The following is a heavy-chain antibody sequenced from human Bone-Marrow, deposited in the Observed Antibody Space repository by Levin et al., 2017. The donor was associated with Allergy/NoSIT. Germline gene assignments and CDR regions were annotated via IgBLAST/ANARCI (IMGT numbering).Heavy chain of an antibody. J-gene: IGHJ4*02. D-gene: IGHD6-13*01. CDR3: ARIIAAAGTTV. V-gene: IGHV3-48*04. CDR1: GFTFSSYS. Sequence: GESLKISCAASGFTFSSYSMNWVRQAPGKGLEWVSYISSSSSTIYYADSVKGRFTISRDNAKNSLYLQMNSLRAEDTAVYYCARIIAAAGTTVWGQGTLVTVSS. CDR2: ISSSSSTI.